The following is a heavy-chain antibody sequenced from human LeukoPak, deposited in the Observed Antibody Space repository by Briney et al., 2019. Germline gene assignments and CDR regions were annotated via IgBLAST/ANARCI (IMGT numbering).Heavy chain of an antibody. CDR3: ARDRSPEYSSSWAYYFDY. D-gene: IGHD6-13*01. CDR1: GSTVSSNY. Sequence: GGSLRLSCAASGSTVSSNYMSWVRQAPGKGLEWVSVIYSGGSTYYGDSVKGRFTISRDNCKNTLYLQMNSLRGEDTAVYYCARDRSPEYSSSWAYYFDYWGQGTLVTVSS. J-gene: IGHJ4*02. V-gene: IGHV3-66*01. CDR2: IYSGGST.